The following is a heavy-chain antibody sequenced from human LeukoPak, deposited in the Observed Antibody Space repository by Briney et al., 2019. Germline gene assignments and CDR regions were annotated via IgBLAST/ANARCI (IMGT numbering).Heavy chain of an antibody. V-gene: IGHV3-23*01. CDR1: GFTISSYG. D-gene: IGHD6-19*01. Sequence: GGTLRLSCAASGFTISSYGMSWVRQAPGKGLEWVSAISGSGGSTYYADSVKGRFTISRDNSKNTLYLQMNSLRAEDTAVYYCAKGPQWLVKGVYFDYWGQGTLVTVSS. J-gene: IGHJ4*02. CDR2: ISGSGGST. CDR3: AKGPQWLVKGVYFDY.